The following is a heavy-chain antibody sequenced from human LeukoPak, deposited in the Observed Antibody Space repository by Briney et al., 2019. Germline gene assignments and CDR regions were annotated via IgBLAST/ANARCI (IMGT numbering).Heavy chain of an antibody. CDR1: GGTFSSYA. D-gene: IGHD5-18*01. Sequence: ASVKVSCKASGGTFSSYAISWVRQAPGQGLEWMGGIIPIFGTANYAQKSQGRVTITADESTSTAYMELSSLRSEDTAVYYCARDRDSYGSNFDYWGQGTLVTVSS. CDR2: IIPIFGTA. CDR3: ARDRDSYGSNFDY. J-gene: IGHJ4*02. V-gene: IGHV1-69*13.